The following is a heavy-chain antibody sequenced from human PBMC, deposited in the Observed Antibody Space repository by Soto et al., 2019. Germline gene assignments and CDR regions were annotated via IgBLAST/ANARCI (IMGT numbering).Heavy chain of an antibody. V-gene: IGHV4-39*01. J-gene: IGHJ4*02. CDR3: VSITGGLYSPFDY. Sequence: SETLSLTCTVSGGSITTSTYYWGWIRQPPGTGLEWIGSIYFGGSTYYNPSLKSRVTISVGTSKNQFSLKLSSVTAADTAVYYCVSITGGLYSPFDYWGQGTLVTVSS. CDR1: GGSITTSTYY. CDR2: IYFGGST. D-gene: IGHD2-21*01.